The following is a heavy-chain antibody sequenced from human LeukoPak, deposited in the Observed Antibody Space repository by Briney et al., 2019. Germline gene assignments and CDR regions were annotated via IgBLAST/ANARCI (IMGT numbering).Heavy chain of an antibody. J-gene: IGHJ4*02. CDR2: ISGDGSMT. V-gene: IGHV3-43*02. Sequence: PGGSLRLSCGGFGFTFEDFGMHWVRQRPGKGLGWVSLISGDGSMTHYADSVKGRFTISRDNTKNSLYLQMNSLRTEDTALYYCAKDAPYNGRVFDSWGQGTLVTVSS. CDR3: AKDAPYNGRVFDS. CDR1: GFTFEDFG. D-gene: IGHD5-12*01.